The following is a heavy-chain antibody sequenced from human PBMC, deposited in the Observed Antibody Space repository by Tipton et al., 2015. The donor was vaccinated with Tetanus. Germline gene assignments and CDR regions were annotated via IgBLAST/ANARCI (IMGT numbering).Heavy chain of an antibody. CDR1: GGSISSSSYY. CDR3: ARLRWGATTGAFDT. J-gene: IGHJ3*02. Sequence: TLSLTCTVSGGSISSSSYYWGWIRQPPGKGLEWIGSIYYSGSTYYNPSLNSRLTMSVDTSKNQFSLKLSSVAAADTAVYYCARLRWGATTGAFDTWGQGTMVTVSS. D-gene: IGHD1-26*01. V-gene: IGHV4-39*01. CDR2: IYYSGST.